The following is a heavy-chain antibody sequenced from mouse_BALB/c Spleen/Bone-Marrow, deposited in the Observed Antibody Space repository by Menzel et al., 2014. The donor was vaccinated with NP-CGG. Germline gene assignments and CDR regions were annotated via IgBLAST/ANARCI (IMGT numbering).Heavy chain of an antibody. V-gene: IGHV5-4*02. CDR3: ARTYRPYALDY. J-gene: IGHJ4*01. CDR1: GFTFSDYY. CDR2: ISDGGDYT. Sequence: EVQLVESGGGLVKPGGSLKLSCAASGFTFSDYYMYWVRQTPDGRLEWVATISDGGDYTDYPDNVKGRFTISRDNAKNTLYLQMSSLKSEDTAMYYCARTYRPYALDYWGQGTSVTVSS. D-gene: IGHD2-14*01.